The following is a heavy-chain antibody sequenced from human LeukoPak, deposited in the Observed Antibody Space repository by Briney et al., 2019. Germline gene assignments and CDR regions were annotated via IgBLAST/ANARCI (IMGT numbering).Heavy chain of an antibody. CDR3: ARSFRGMAIDY. CDR1: GGSISSSNW. J-gene: IGHJ4*02. D-gene: IGHD2-15*01. CDR2: IYHSGST. V-gene: IGHV4-4*02. Sequence: SETLSLTCVVSGGSISSSNWWSWVRQPPEKGLEWIGEIYHSGSTNYNPSLKSRVTISVDKSKNQFSLKLSSVTAADTAVYYCARSFRGMAIDYWGQGTLVTVSS.